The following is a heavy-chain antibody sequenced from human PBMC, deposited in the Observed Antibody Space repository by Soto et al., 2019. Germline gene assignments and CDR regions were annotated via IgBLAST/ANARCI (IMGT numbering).Heavy chain of an antibody. CDR2: TYYRSKWYN. V-gene: IGHV6-1*01. Sequence: SRTLSLTCAISGDSVSSNSASWNWIRQSPSRGLEWLGRTYYRSKWYNDYAVSLKGRVTINPDTSKNHFSLQLNSVTPEDAAVYYCARGTYSIGWYSPWPTHYGTDVWGQGTTVTVSS. J-gene: IGHJ6*02. D-gene: IGHD6-19*01. CDR3: ARGTYSIGWYSPWPTHYGTDV. CDR1: GDSVSSNSAS.